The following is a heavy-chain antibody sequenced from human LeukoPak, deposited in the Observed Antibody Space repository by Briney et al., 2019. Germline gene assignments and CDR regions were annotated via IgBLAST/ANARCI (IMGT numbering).Heavy chain of an antibody. CDR2: IYHSGST. D-gene: IGHD3-9*01. J-gene: IGHJ4*02. CDR1: GGSISSGGYY. V-gene: IGHV4-30-2*01. Sequence: SETLSLTCTVSGGSISSGGYYWSWIRQPPGKGLEWIGYIYHSGSTYYNPSLKSRVTISVDRSKNQFSLKLSSVTAADTAVYYCGALRYFDWLSQPDQFDYWGQGTLVTVSS. CDR3: GALRYFDWLSQPDQFDY.